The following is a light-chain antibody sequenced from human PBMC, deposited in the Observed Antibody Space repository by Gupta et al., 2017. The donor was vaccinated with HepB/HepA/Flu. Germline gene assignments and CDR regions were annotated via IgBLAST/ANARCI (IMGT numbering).Light chain of an antibody. Sequence: EIVLTQSPGTLSLSPGERATLSCRASQSVRSSFLAWYQQKPGQAPRLLIYGASRSATGIPDRFSGSGSGTDFTLTISRLEPEDFAVYYCQQYDSSPYTFGQGTKLEI. V-gene: IGKV3-20*01. CDR1: QSVRSSF. J-gene: IGKJ2*01. CDR2: GAS. CDR3: QQYDSSPYT.